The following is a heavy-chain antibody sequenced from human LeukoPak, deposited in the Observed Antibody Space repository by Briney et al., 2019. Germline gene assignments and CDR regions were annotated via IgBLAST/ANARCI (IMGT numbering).Heavy chain of an antibody. D-gene: IGHD3-3*01. J-gene: IGHJ4*02. V-gene: IGHV4-38-2*02. CDR2: IYHSGST. CDR1: GYSISSGYY. CDR3: ARGVPFWSGYHYDY. Sequence: SETLSLTCTVSGYSISSGYYWGWIRQPPGKGLEWIGSIYHSGSTYYNPSLKSRVTISVDTSKNQFSLKLSSVTAADTAVYYCARGVPFWSGYHYDYWGQGTLVTVSS.